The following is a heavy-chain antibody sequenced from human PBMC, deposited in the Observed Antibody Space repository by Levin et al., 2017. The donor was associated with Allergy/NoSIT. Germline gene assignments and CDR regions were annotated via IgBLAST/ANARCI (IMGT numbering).Heavy chain of an antibody. CDR1: GFTFNSYG. D-gene: IGHD6-19*01. Sequence: PGGSLRLSCAASGFTFNSYGMHWVRQAPGKGLEWVAVISSDGTNTYYVDSVKGRFTISRDSSKNTLYLQINSLRAEDTAVYYCATSGWYGDYWGQGTLVTVSS. CDR3: ATSGWYGDY. V-gene: IGHV3-30*03. CDR2: ISSDGTNT. J-gene: IGHJ4*02.